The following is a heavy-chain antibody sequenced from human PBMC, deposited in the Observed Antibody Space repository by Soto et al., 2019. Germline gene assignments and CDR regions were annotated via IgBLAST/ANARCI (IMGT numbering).Heavy chain of an antibody. V-gene: IGHV3-23*01. D-gene: IGHD5-12*01. Sequence: EVQLLESGGGLVQPGGSLRLSCAASGFTFSSYAMSWVRQAPGKGLEWVSAISGSGGSTYYADSVKGRFTISRDNAKNTLYLQMNSLRAEDTAVYYCAKVNKGTIEATIITALDYWGQGTLVTVSS. CDR3: AKVNKGTIEATIITALDY. J-gene: IGHJ4*02. CDR2: ISGSGGST. CDR1: GFTFSSYA.